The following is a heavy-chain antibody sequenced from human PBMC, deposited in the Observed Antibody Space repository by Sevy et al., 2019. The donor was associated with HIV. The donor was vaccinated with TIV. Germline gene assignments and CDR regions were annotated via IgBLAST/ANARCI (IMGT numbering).Heavy chain of an antibody. CDR3: AKDYYDSSGYYYPPTYYFDY. V-gene: IGHV3-7*01. CDR1: GFTFSSYW. CDR2: IKQDGSEK. D-gene: IGHD3-22*01. Sequence: GESLKISCAASGFTFSSYWMSWVRRAPGKGLEWVANIKQDGSEKYYVDSVKGRFTISRDNAKNSLYLQMNSLRAEDTAVYYCAKDYYDSSGYYYPPTYYFDYWGQGTLVTVSS. J-gene: IGHJ4*02.